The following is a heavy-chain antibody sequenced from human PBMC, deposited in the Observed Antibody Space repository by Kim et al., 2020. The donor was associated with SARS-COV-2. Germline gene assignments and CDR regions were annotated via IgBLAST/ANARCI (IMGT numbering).Heavy chain of an antibody. Sequence: SVKVSCKASGGTFSSYAISWVRQAPGQGLEWMGGIIPIFGTANYAQKFQGRVTITADESTSTAYMELSSLRSEDTAVYYCARDLGLWFGEFYGMDVWGQGTTVTVSS. CDR2: IIPIFGTA. V-gene: IGHV1-69*13. D-gene: IGHD3-10*01. J-gene: IGHJ6*02. CDR3: ARDLGLWFGEFYGMDV. CDR1: GGTFSSYA.